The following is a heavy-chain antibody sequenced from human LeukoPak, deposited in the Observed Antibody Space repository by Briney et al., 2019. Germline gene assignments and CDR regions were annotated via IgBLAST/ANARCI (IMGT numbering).Heavy chain of an antibody. V-gene: IGHV3-23*01. Sequence: VGSLRLSCAASGFTFSNYAMTWVRQPPGKGLEWVSTISGSGGDTYYADSVKGRFTMSRDNSKNTLDLQMSSLRAEDTAIYYCAKDNSGNFLSPFDYWGQGTLVAVSS. CDR2: ISGSGGDT. CDR3: AKDNSGNFLSPFDY. J-gene: IGHJ4*02. CDR1: GFTFSNYA. D-gene: IGHD1-26*01.